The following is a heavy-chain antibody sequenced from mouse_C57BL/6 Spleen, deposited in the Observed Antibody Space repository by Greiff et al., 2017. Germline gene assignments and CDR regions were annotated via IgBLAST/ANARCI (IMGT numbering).Heavy chain of an antibody. CDR1: GYTFTDYN. J-gene: IGHJ3*01. Sequence: EVQVVESGPELVKPGASVKIPCKASGYTFTDYNMDWVKQSHGKSLEWIGDINPNNGGTIYNQKFKGKATLTVDKSSSTAYMELRSLTSEDTAVYYCAREDYTNEFAYWGQGTLVTVSA. V-gene: IGHV1-18*01. CDR3: AREDYTNEFAY. D-gene: IGHD2-12*01. CDR2: INPNNGGT.